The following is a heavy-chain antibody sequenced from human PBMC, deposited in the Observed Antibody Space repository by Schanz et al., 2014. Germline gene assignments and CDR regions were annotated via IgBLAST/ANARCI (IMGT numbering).Heavy chain of an antibody. V-gene: IGHV4-4*02. D-gene: IGHD2-21*01. CDR2: IFHSGTT. J-gene: IGHJ3*01. CDR3: TRSTLWSYDV. CDR1: GGSISSGVW. Sequence: QVQLQESGPGLVKPSGTLSLTCVVSGGSISSGVWWTWARQSPGKGLEWIGEIFHSGTTNYNPSRESRVTISVDKSKNQFSLILSSMTAADTAVYYCTRSTLWSYDVWGRGIMVIVSS.